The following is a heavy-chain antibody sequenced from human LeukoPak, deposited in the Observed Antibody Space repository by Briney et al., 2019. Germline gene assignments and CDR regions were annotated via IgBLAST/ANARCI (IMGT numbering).Heavy chain of an antibody. Sequence: GGSLRHSCAASGFTFSNAWMSWVRQAPGKGLEWVGRIKSKTDGGTTDYAAPVKGRFTISRDDSKNTLYLQMNSLKTEDTAVYYCTTHSVEYSSSWYKRVWYFDLWGRGTLVTVSS. V-gene: IGHV3-15*01. D-gene: IGHD6-13*01. CDR1: GFTFSNAW. J-gene: IGHJ2*01. CDR2: IKSKTDGGTT. CDR3: TTHSVEYSSSWYKRVWYFDL.